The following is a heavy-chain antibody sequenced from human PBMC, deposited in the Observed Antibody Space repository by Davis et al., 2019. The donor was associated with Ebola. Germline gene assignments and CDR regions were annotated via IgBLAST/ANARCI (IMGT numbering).Heavy chain of an antibody. D-gene: IGHD1-26*01. CDR2: IIPVFRTP. J-gene: IGHJ4*02. Sequence: SVKVSCKASGGTFSSYTISWVRQAPGQGLEWVGGIIPVFRTPSYAQKFQGRVTITADKSTSTAYMELSSLRSEDTAVYYCARGVGATSNYWGQGTLVTVSS. V-gene: IGHV1-69*06. CDR3: ARGVGATSNY. CDR1: GGTFSSYT.